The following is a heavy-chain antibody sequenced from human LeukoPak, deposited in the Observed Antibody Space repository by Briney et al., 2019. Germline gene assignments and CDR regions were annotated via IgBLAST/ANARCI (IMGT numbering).Heavy chain of an antibody. CDR1: GYTFTGYY. CDR3: ARDGRAFREYSRLGHWFDP. J-gene: IGHJ5*02. V-gene: IGHV1-2*02. CDR2: INPNSGGT. Sequence: ASVKVSCKASGYTFTGYYMHWVRQAPGQGLEWMGWINPNSGGTNYAQKFQGRVTMTRDTSISTAYMELSRLRSDDTAVYYCARDGRAFREYSRLGHWFDPWGQGTLVTVSS. D-gene: IGHD5-18*01.